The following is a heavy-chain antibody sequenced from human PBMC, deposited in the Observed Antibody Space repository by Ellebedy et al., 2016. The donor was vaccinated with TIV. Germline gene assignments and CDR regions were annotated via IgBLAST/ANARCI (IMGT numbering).Heavy chain of an antibody. D-gene: IGHD2-15*01. Sequence: GESLKISCAASGFTFSDHYMDWVRQAPGKGLEWVSFIRSKTYGGTTEYAASVKGRFTISRDDSKNSLYLQMNSLKTEDTAVYYCAREGSGGSPYGMDVWGQGTTVTVSS. CDR3: AREGSGGSPYGMDV. V-gene: IGHV3-72*01. CDR1: GFTFSDHY. CDR2: IRSKTYGGTT. J-gene: IGHJ6*02.